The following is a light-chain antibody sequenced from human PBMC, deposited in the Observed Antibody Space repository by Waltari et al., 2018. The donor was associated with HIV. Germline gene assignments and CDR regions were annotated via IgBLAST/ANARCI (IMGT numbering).Light chain of an antibody. CDR3: GTWDSSLSLYV. Sequence: VAISCSGGSSNLANNYVSWYQQVPGRAPRLLIYDNDKRPSGISDRFSASKAGMSATLVITGLQIVDEADYYCGTWDSSLSLYVFGTGTTVLVL. CDR1: SSNLANNY. CDR2: DND. J-gene: IGLJ1*01. V-gene: IGLV1-51*01.